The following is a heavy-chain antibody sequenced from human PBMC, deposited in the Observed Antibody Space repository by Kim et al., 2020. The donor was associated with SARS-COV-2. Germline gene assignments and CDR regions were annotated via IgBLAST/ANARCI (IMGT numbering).Heavy chain of an antibody. D-gene: IGHD3-16*01. CDR1: GGSFSGYY. Sequence: SETLSLTCAVYGGSFSGYYWSWIRQPPGKGLEWIGEINHSGSTNYNPSLKSRVTISADTSKNQFSLKLSSVTAADTAVYYCARGEARFLYDYIIDYWGQGTLVTVSS. V-gene: IGHV4-34*01. CDR3: ARGEARFLYDYIIDY. J-gene: IGHJ4*02. CDR2: INHSGST.